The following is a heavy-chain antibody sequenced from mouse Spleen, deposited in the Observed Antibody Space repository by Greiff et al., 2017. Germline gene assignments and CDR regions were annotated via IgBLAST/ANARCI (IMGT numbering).Heavy chain of an antibody. CDR3: ARWRGSSSWYFDV. CDR1: GYTFTSYW. J-gene: IGHJ1*01. Sequence: VQLQQPGAELVKPGASVKLSCKASGYTFTSYWMQWVKQRPGQGLEWIGEIDPSDSYTNYNQKFKGKATLTVDTSSSTAYMQLSSLTSEDSAVYYCARWRGSSSWYFDVWGAGTTVTVSS. CDR2: IDPSDSYT. V-gene: IGHV1-50*01. D-gene: IGHD1-1*01.